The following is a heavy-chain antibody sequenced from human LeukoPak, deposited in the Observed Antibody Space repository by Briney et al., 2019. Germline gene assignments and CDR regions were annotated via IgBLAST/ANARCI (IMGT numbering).Heavy chain of an antibody. Sequence: GGSLRLSCAASGFTFSNAWMSWVRQAPGKGLEWVGRIKSKTDGGTADYAAPVKGRFTISRDNAKNTMYLQMNGLRDEDTAVYYCARGDIALMSYAYYFDYWGQGTLVTVSS. CDR3: ARGDIALMSYAYYFDY. V-gene: IGHV3-15*05. D-gene: IGHD2-8*01. CDR2: IKSKTDGGTA. CDR1: GFTFSNAW. J-gene: IGHJ4*02.